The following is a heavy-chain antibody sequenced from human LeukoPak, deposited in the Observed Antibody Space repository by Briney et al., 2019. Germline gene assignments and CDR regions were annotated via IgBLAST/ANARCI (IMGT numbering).Heavy chain of an antibody. J-gene: IGHJ6*02. V-gene: IGHV4-34*01. CDR3: ARALVVPAALGPEYGMDV. Sequence: SETLSLTCAVYGGSFSGYYWSWIRQPPGKGLEWIGEINHSGSTNYNPSLKSRVTISVDTSKNQFSLKLSSVTAADTAVYYCARALVVPAALGPEYGMDVWGRGTTVTVSS. CDR2: INHSGST. D-gene: IGHD2-2*01. CDR1: GGSFSGYY.